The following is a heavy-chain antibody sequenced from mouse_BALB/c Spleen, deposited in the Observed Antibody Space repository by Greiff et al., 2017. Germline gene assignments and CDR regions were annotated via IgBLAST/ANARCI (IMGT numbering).Heavy chain of an antibody. D-gene: IGHD1-1*01. J-gene: IGHJ1*01. V-gene: IGHV1-14*01. CDR2: INPYNDGT. Sequence: EVQLQESGPELVKPGASVKMSCKASGYTFTSYVMHWVKQKPGQGLEWIGYINPYNDGTKYNEKFKGKATLTSDKSSSTAYMELSSLTSEDSAVYYCARGDYYGSSAYWYFDVWGAGTTVTVSS. CDR3: ARGDYYGSSAYWYFDV. CDR1: GYTFTSYV.